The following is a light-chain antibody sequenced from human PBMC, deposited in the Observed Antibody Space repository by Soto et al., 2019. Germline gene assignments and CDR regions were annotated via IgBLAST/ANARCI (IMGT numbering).Light chain of an antibody. V-gene: IGKV1-17*01. J-gene: IGKJ1*01. CDR1: QGIKND. CDR2: AVS. CDR3: LQHHSYPQT. Sequence: DIQMTQSPSSLSASIGDRVTITCRASQGIKNDLAWYQQKPGKAPKRLIYAVSSLQSGVPSRFSGSGSETDFTLTISSLQPEYFETYYCLQHHSYPQTLGQGTKVDIK.